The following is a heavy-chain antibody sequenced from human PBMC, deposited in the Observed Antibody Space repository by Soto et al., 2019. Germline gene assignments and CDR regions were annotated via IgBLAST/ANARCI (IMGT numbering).Heavy chain of an antibody. J-gene: IGHJ4*02. CDR1: GGSLSGHY. CDR2: INHLGST. V-gene: IGHV4-34*01. D-gene: IGHD1-20*01. CDR3: ASPQYNWNNPFVY. Sequence: QVQLQQWGAGLLKPSETLSLTCAVYGGSLSGHYWSWLRQPPGKGLEWIGEINHLGSTDYNPSLRSQVTISVDTSKTQFSQRLTSETAASTAVYYCASPQYNWNNPFVYWGQGTKVTVSS.